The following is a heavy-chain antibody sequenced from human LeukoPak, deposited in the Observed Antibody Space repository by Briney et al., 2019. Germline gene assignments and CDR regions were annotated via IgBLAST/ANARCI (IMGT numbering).Heavy chain of an antibody. CDR1: GGSISNYY. CDR2: IYNSGKT. J-gene: IGHJ3*01. D-gene: IGHD5-12*01. CDR3: ARDYIVDTGVVAFDV. Sequence: PSETLSLTCTVSGGSISNYYWNWIRQPAGKGLEWIGHIYNSGKTNYNPSLRGRAIISVDESRDLFSLKLTSVTAADTAVYYCARDYIVDTGVVAFDVWGQGALVTVS. V-gene: IGHV4-4*07.